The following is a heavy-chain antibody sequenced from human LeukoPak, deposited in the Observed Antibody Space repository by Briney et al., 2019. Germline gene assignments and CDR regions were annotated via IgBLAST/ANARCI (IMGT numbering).Heavy chain of an antibody. J-gene: IGHJ4*02. D-gene: IGHD6-19*01. CDR2: INTYNGNT. CDR3: ARDIQTVAGHPVDY. Sequence: ASVKVSCKTSGYTFGAYGINWVRQAPGQGLEWMGWINTYNGNTHFAQKFQDRVTLTTDTPTSTVFMDLRSLSSDDTAAYFCARDIQTVAGHPVDYWGQGTLVTVSS. CDR1: GYTFGAYG. V-gene: IGHV1-18*01.